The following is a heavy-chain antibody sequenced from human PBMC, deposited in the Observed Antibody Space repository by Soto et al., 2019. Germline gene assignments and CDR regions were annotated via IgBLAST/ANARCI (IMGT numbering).Heavy chain of an antibody. CDR3: ARVSGSGSLNWFDP. J-gene: IGHJ5*02. Sequence: PSETLSLTCTVSGGSISSYYWSWIRQPPGKGLEWIGCIYYSGSTNYNPSLKSRVTISVDTSKNQFSLKLSSVTAADTAVYYCARVSGSGSLNWFDPWGQGTLVTVSS. CDR1: GGSISSYY. CDR2: IYYSGST. D-gene: IGHD3-10*01. V-gene: IGHV4-59*01.